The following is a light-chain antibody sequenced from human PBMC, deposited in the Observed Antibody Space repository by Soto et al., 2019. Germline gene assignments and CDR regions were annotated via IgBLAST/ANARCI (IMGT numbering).Light chain of an antibody. J-gene: IGKJ1*01. CDR2: GAS. CDR1: QSVSSNY. CDR3: QQYCSSPWT. V-gene: IGKV3-20*01. Sequence: EIVLTQSPGTLSLSPGERATLSCRASQSVSSNYLAWYQQKPGQAPRPLIYGASSRATGIPDRFSGSGAGTDFTLTIRRLESEDFAVYYCQQYCSSPWTFGQGTKV.